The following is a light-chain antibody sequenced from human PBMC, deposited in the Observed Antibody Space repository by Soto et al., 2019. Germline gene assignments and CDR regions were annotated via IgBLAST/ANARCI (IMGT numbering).Light chain of an antibody. CDR1: SSDIGGYNY. CDR3: RSYTSSSTSV. J-gene: IGLJ1*01. V-gene: IGLV2-14*01. CDR2: EVN. Sequence: QSALTQPASVSGSPGQSITLSCTGTSSDIGGYNYVSWYQQHPGEAPKLMIFEVNNRPSGVSHRFSGSKSANTASLTISGHHADDEADYYCRSYTSSSTSVFGGGTKVTVL.